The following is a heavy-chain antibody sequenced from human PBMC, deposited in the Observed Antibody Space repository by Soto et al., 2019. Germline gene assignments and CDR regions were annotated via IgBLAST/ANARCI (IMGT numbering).Heavy chain of an antibody. Sequence: SVKVSCKASGGTFSSYAISWVRQAPGQGLEWMGGIIPIFGTANYAQKFQGRVTITADESTSTAYMELSSLRSEDTAVYYCAREKGFVDTAMATVFDYWGQGTLVTVSS. J-gene: IGHJ4*02. CDR2: IIPIFGTA. CDR1: GGTFSSYA. CDR3: AREKGFVDTAMATVFDY. D-gene: IGHD5-18*01. V-gene: IGHV1-69*13.